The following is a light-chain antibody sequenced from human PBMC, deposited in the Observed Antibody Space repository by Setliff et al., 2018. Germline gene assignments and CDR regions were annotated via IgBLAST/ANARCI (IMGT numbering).Light chain of an antibody. V-gene: IGLV2-11*01. Sequence: QSALAQPRSVSGSPGQSVTISCTGTSSDVGGYNYVSWYQQHPGRAPKLMIYDVSTRPSGISYRFSGSKSGNTASLTISGLQAEDEADYYCSSFRGGTSPFVFGTGTKGTVL. J-gene: IGLJ1*01. CDR2: DVS. CDR1: SSDVGGYNY. CDR3: SSFRGGTSPFV.